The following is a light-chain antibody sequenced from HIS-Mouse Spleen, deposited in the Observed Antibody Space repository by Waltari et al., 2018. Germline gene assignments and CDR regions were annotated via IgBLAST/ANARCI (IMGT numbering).Light chain of an antibody. CDR3: QSADSSGTYSVV. Sequence: SYELTQPPSVSVSPGQTARITCSGDALPKQYASWYQQKQGQAPVLVIYKDSERPSGIPERFSGSSSGTTVTLTISGVQAEDEADYYCQSADSSGTYSVVFGGGTKLTVL. CDR2: KDS. CDR1: ALPKQY. J-gene: IGLJ2*01. V-gene: IGLV3-25*03.